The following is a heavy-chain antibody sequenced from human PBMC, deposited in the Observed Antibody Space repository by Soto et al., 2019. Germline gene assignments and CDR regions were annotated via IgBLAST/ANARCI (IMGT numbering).Heavy chain of an antibody. J-gene: IGHJ6*02. Sequence: EASVKVSCKASGYTFTRSGISWVRQAPGRGLEWMGWISTYNGDTNYAQTFQGRVTMTTDTSTSTVHMEVRSLRSDDTAVYYCAREGVAPYYYYGMDVWGQGTPVTVSS. V-gene: IGHV1-18*01. CDR1: GYTFTRSG. CDR2: ISTYNGDT. CDR3: AREGVAPYYYYGMDV. D-gene: IGHD5-12*01.